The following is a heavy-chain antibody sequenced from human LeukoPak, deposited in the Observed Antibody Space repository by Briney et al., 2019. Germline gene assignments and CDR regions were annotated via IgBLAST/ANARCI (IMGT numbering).Heavy chain of an antibody. D-gene: IGHD3-22*01. CDR1: GFTFSSYA. J-gene: IGHJ4*02. CDR3: AKSPRGSYDSSGYYPSEYFDY. V-gene: IGHV3-23*01. Sequence: PGGSLRLSCAASGFTFSSYAMSWVRQAPGKGLEWVSASSGSGGSTYYADSVKGRFTISRDNSKNTLYLQMNSLRAEDTAVYYCAKSPRGSYDSSGYYPSEYFDYWGQGTLVTVSS. CDR2: SSGSGGST.